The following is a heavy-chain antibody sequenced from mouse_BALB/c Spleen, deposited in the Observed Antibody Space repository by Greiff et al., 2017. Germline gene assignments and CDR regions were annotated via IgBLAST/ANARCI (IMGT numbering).Heavy chain of an antibody. J-gene: IGHJ2*01. Sequence: EVHLVESGPGLVKPSQSLSLTCTVTGYSITSDYAWNWIRQFPGNKLEWMGYISYSGSTSYNPSLKSRISITRDTSKNQFFLQLNSVTTEDTATYYCARGDYYGSSTPFDYWGQGTTLTVSS. D-gene: IGHD1-1*01. CDR3: ARGDYYGSSTPFDY. CDR2: ISYSGST. V-gene: IGHV3-2*02. CDR1: GYSITSDYA.